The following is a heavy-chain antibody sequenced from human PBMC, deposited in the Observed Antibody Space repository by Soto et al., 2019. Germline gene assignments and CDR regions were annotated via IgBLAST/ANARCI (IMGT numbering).Heavy chain of an antibody. J-gene: IGHJ5*02. CDR2: IYYSGST. Sequence: QVQLQESGPGLVKPSQTLSLTCTVSGGSISSGNYYRSLILQPPGKGMEWIGYIYYSGSTYYTPSRKSRVIISVDTPKNQFSLMLSSVTAADTAVYYCARAASSGYYAANWFDPWGQVTLLTVSS. V-gene: IGHV4-30-4*01. CDR3: ARAASSGYYAANWFDP. CDR1: GGSISSGNYY. D-gene: IGHD3-22*01.